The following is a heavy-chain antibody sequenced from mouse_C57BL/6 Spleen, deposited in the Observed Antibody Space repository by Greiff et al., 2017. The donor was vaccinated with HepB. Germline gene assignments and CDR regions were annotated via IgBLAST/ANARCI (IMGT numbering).Heavy chain of an antibody. CDR1: GFTFSSYA. CDR3: ARRGDGYYGIYAMDY. J-gene: IGHJ4*01. D-gene: IGHD2-3*01. CDR2: ISDGGSYT. V-gene: IGHV5-4*03. Sequence: DVKLVESGGGLVKPGGSLKLSCAASGFTFSSYAMSWVRQTPEKRLEWVATISDGGSYTYYPDNVKGRFTISRDNAKNNLYLQMSHLKSEDTAMYYCARRGDGYYGIYAMDYWGQGTSVTVSS.